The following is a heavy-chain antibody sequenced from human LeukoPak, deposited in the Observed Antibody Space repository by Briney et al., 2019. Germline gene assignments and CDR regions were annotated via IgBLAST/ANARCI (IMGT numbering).Heavy chain of an antibody. D-gene: IGHD1-20*01. CDR2: IYWNDDK. J-gene: IGHJ5*02. V-gene: IGHV2-5*01. CDR3: AHSADRITGTPHWFDP. CDR1: GFSLSTSRVG. Sequence: SGPTLVNPTQTLTLTCTFSGFSLSTSRVGVGWIRQPPGKALEWLALIYWNDDKRYSPSLKSRLTITKDTSKNQVVLTMTNMDPVDTATYYCAHSADRITGTPHWFDPWGQGTLVTVSS.